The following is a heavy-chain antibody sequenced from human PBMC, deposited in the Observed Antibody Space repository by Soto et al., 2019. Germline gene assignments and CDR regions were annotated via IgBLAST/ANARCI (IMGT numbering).Heavy chain of an antibody. CDR2: IYYSGST. V-gene: IGHV4-39*01. Sequence: QLQLQESGPGLVKPSETLSLTCTVSGGSISSSSYYWGWIRQPPGKGLEWIGSIYYSGSTYYNPSLKSRVTISVDTSKNQFSLKLSSVTAADTAVYYCARRVGSGWYHPIDYWGQGTLVTVSS. D-gene: IGHD6-19*01. J-gene: IGHJ4*02. CDR1: GGSISSSSYY. CDR3: ARRVGSGWYHPIDY.